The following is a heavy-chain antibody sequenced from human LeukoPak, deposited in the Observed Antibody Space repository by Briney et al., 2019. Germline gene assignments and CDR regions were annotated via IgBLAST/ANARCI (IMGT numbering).Heavy chain of an antibody. V-gene: IGHV1-18*01. CDR2: ISAYNGNT. CDR1: GYTFTSYG. Sequence: GASVKVSCKASGYTFTSYGISWVRQAPGQGLEWMGWISAYNGNTNYAQKLQGRVTMTRDTSINTAYMELRSDDTAVYYCAREGYGYPDAFDIWGQGTTVTVSS. D-gene: IGHD5-18*01. CDR3: AREGYGYPDAFDI. J-gene: IGHJ3*02.